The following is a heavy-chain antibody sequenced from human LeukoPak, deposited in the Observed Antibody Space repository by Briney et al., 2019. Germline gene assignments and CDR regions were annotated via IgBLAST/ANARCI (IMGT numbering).Heavy chain of an antibody. CDR3: AKGHSAYGTGFDY. CDR2: ISGAGDRT. D-gene: IGHD5-12*01. CDR1: GFTVSSSY. V-gene: IGHV3-23*01. J-gene: IGHJ4*02. Sequence: GGSLRLSCAASGFTVSSSYMSWVRQAPGRGLECVSVISGAGDRTYYAETVRGRFTISRDNSKNTLYLQMNSLRAEDTAVYYCAKGHSAYGTGFDYWGQGTLVTVSS.